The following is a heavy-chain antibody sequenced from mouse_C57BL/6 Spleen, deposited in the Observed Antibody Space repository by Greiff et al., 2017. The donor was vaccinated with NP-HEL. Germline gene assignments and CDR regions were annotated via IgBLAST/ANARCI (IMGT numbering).Heavy chain of an antibody. V-gene: IGHV5-4*01. CDR2: ISDGGSYT. CDR1: GFTFSSYA. J-gene: IGHJ2*01. D-gene: IGHD1-1*01. Sequence: EVKLMESGGGLVKPGGSLKLSCAASGFTFSSYAMSWVRQTPEKRLEWVATISDGGSYTYYPDNVKGRFTISRENAKNNLYLQMSHLKSEDTAMYYCAREGGYGSSYYFDYWGQGTTLTVSS. CDR3: AREGGYGSSYYFDY.